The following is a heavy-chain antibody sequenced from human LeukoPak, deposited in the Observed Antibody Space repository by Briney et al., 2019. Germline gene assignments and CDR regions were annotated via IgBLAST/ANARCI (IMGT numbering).Heavy chain of an antibody. CDR2: ISYSGAI. Sequence: SETLSLTCTVSGGSLTSNDYYWGFIRQPPGKGLEWIGSISYSGAIYHNPSLKSRVTSSVDTSKNQFSLRLTSVTAAGTAVYYCARGGYSYGYAGWGQGTLVTVSS. D-gene: IGHD5-18*01. J-gene: IGHJ4*02. CDR1: GGSLTSNDYY. V-gene: IGHV4-39*07. CDR3: ARGGYSYGYAG.